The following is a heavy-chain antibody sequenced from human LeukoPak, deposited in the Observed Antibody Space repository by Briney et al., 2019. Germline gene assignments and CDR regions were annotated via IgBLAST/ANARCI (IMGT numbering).Heavy chain of an antibody. CDR1: GFTFSSYA. D-gene: IGHD5-12*01. J-gene: IGHJ4*02. Sequence: PGRSLRLSCAASGFTFSSYAMHWVRQAPGKGLEWVAVISYDGSNKYYADSVKGRFTISRDNSKNTLYLQMNSLRAEDTAVYYCARDLSGYDVPFFDYWDQGTLVTVSS. V-gene: IGHV3-30-3*01. CDR2: ISYDGSNK. CDR3: ARDLSGYDVPFFDY.